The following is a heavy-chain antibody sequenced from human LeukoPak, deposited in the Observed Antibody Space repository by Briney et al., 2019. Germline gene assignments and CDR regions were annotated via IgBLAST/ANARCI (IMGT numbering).Heavy chain of an antibody. Sequence: ASVKVSCKASGYIFSGHYMHWVRQAPGQGLEWIGWINPNTGGTNYAQNFQGRVTMTRDTSISTAYMELRRLRSDDAAVYYCARGGDYSDFLGYYYYMDVWGKGTTVTISS. CDR1: GYIFSGHY. J-gene: IGHJ6*03. D-gene: IGHD4-11*01. CDR2: INPNTGGT. V-gene: IGHV1-2*02. CDR3: ARGGDYSDFLGYYYYMDV.